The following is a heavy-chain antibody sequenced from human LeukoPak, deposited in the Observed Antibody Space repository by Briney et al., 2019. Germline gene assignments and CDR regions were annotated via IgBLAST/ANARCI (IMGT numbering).Heavy chain of an antibody. Sequence: SGTLSLTCAVYGGSFSGYYWSWIRQPPGKGLEWIGEINHSGSTNYNPSLKSRVTISVDTSKNQFSLKLSSVTAADTAVYYCASVDRMLSFLWWGQGTLVTASS. CDR2: INHSGST. CDR1: GGSFSGYY. D-gene: IGHD2-8*01. J-gene: IGHJ4*02. V-gene: IGHV4-34*01. CDR3: ASVDRMLSFLW.